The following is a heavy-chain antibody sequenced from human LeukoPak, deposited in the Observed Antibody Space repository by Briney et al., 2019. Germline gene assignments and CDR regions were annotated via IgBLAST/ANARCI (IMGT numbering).Heavy chain of an antibody. CDR2: IYSSGTT. Sequence: MSSETLSLTCIVSGGSISNYYWSWFRQPPGKGLESIGHIYSSGTTNYNPSLQSRVTMLVDTSRNQFSLRLSSVTAADTAVYYCARHETGGTYPLKYWGQGTLVTVPS. CDR3: ARHETGGTYPLKY. V-gene: IGHV4-59*08. D-gene: IGHD1-26*01. CDR1: GGSISNYY. J-gene: IGHJ4*02.